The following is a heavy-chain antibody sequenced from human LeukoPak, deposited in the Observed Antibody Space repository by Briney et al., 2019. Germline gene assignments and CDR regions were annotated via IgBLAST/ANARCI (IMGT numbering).Heavy chain of an antibody. Sequence: ASVKVSCKASGYTFTSYYMHWVRQAPGQGLEWMGIINPSGGSTSYAQKFQGRVTMTRDMSTSTVYMELSSLRSEDTAVYYCARVMGPDGVDYWGQGTLVTVSS. J-gene: IGHJ4*02. V-gene: IGHV1-46*01. CDR2: INPSGGST. CDR3: ARVMGPDGVDY. D-gene: IGHD1-14*01. CDR1: GYTFTSYY.